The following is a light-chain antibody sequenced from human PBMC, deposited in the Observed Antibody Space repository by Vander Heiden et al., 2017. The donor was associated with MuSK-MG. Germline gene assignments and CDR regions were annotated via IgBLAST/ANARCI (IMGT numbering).Light chain of an antibody. V-gene: IGKV3-11*01. J-gene: IGKJ3*01. Sequence: EIVVTQSPVTLSLSPGERATLSCRASQSVSSYLAWYQQKPGQPPRLLIYDASKRANGIPDRFSGSGYVTDFTLTSSSREPEDFAVYYGQQRNSAFTFGHGTKVDIK. CDR1: QSVSSY. CDR3: QQRNSAFT. CDR2: DAS.